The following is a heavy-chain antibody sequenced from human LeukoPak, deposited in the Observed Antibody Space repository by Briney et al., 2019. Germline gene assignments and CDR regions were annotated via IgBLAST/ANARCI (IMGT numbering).Heavy chain of an antibody. Sequence: GRSLRLSCAASGFTFSSYAMHWVRQAPGKGLEWVAVISYDGSNKYYADSVKGRFTISRDNSKNTLYLQMNSLRAEDTAVYYCAIDRYSSGWYTFDYWGQGTLVTVSS. D-gene: IGHD6-19*01. CDR2: ISYDGSNK. V-gene: IGHV3-30-3*01. J-gene: IGHJ4*02. CDR1: GFTFSSYA. CDR3: AIDRYSSGWYTFDY.